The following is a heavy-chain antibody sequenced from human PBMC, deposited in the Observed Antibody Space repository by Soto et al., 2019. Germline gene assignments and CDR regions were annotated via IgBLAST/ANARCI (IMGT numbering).Heavy chain of an antibody. Sequence: PSETLSLTCTVSGDSISSVYNYWSWIRRPPGEGLEWIGFISYSGTTSYSPSLKSRISIFVDTSNNQFSLRLSSMTAADSAIYYCARDKITCPFDYWGQGTLVTVSS. CDR1: GDSISSVYNY. D-gene: IGHD3-10*01. CDR3: ARDKITCPFDY. J-gene: IGHJ4*02. CDR2: ISYSGTT. V-gene: IGHV4-30-4*01.